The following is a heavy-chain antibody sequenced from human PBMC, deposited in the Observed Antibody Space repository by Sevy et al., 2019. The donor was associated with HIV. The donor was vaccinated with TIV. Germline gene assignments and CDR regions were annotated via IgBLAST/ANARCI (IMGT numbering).Heavy chain of an antibody. CDR2: IYYSGDT. CDR1: GGSISSTNYY. J-gene: IGHJ5*02. V-gene: IGHV4-39*01. Sequence: SETLSLTCTVSGGSISSTNYYWGWIRQPPGKGLEWIGSIYYSGDTYYNPSLKSRLTISVDTSKNQFSLKLSSVTAADTAVDYCARHRAPYCSGGTCFSGNWFDAWGQGTLVTVSS. CDR3: ARHRAPYCSGGTCFSGNWFDA. D-gene: IGHD2-15*01.